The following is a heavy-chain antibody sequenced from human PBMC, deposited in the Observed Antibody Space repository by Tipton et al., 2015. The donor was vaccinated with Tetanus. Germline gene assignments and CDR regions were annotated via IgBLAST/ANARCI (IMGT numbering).Heavy chain of an antibody. Sequence: TLSLTCTVSGGSISGYHWNWIRQSPGKGLEWIGNIYHSESANYNPSLKSRVTISVDTSKNQITLTLKSVTAADTALYYCAGDGEKIMTSDRRQRRATNYYYHYGLDVWGQGTTVTVSS. D-gene: IGHD3-10*01. J-gene: IGHJ6*02. CDR1: GGSISGYH. V-gene: IGHV4-59*01. CDR3: AGDGEKIMTSDRRQRRATNYYYHYGLDV. CDR2: IYHSESA.